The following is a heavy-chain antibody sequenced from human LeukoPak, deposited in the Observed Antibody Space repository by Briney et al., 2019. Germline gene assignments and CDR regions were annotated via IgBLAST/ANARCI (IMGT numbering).Heavy chain of an antibody. CDR3: ATVDSSGYYLTYFDY. J-gene: IGHJ4*02. CDR1: GASISSFY. Sequence: PLETLSLTCTVSGASISSFYWSWLRQPPGKGLEWIGYIYYRDTTNYNPSLKGRVTMSVDASNNLFSLRLSSVTAADTAVYYCATVDSSGYYLTYFDYWGQGTLVTVSS. V-gene: IGHV4-59*03. D-gene: IGHD3-22*01. CDR2: IYYRDTT.